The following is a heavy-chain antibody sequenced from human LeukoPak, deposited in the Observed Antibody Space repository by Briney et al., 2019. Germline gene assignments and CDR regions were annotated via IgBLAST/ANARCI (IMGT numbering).Heavy chain of an antibody. J-gene: IGHJ6*03. CDR1: GGTFSSYA. V-gene: IGHV1-69*06. D-gene: IGHD2-2*01. CDR3: AREAAMPTYYDTLVAVSGSNYMDV. CDR2: IIPIFGTA. Sequence: GSSVKVSCKASGGTFSSYAISWVRQAPGQGLEWMGGIIPIFGTANYAQKFQGRVTITADKSTSTAYMELSSLRSEDTAVYYCAREAAMPTYYDTLVAVSGSNYMDVWGKGTTVTVSS.